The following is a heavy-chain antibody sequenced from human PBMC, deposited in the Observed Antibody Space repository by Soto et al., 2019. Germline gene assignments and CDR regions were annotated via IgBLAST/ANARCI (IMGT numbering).Heavy chain of an antibody. CDR1: GFSFNNYA. CDR3: AKGELGTDY. V-gene: IGHV3-23*01. Sequence: EVQLLESGGGLVQPGESLRLSCAASGFSFNNYAMSWVRQAPGKGLEWVSSISGSGGSTYYADSVKGRFTISRDNSKNTLYVHMNSLRAEDTAIYYCAKGELGTDYWGQGTLVTVSS. CDR2: ISGSGGST. D-gene: IGHD1-7*01. J-gene: IGHJ4*02.